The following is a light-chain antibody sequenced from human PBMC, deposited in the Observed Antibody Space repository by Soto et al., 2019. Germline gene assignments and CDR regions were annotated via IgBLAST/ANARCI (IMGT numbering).Light chain of an antibody. CDR1: SSDVGAYTY. CDR2: GVT. CDR3: ISYAGSNNYV. V-gene: IGLV2-8*01. J-gene: IGLJ1*01. Sequence: QSALTQPPSASGSPGQSVTISCTGTSSDVGAYTYVSWYQQHPGKAPKLMIYGVTERPSGVPDRFSGSKSGNTASLTVSGLQTEDEAYYYCISYAGSNNYVFGTGTKVAVL.